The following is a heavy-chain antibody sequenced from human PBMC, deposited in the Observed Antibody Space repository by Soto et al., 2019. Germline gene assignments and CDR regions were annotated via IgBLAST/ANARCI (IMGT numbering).Heavy chain of an antibody. CDR2: IKSKTDGGTT. J-gene: IGHJ4*02. CDR3: TTDLSVMYYYDSSGYYPDY. V-gene: IGHV3-15*01. CDR1: GFTFSNAW. Sequence: GGSLRLSCADSGFTFSNAWMSWVRQAPRKGLEWVGRIKSKTDGGTTDYAAPVKGRFTISRDDSKNTPYLQMNSLKTEDTAVYYCTTDLSVMYYYDSSGYYPDYWGQGTLVTVSS. D-gene: IGHD3-22*01.